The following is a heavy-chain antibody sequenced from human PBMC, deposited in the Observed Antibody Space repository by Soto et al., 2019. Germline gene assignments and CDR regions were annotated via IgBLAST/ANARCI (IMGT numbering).Heavy chain of an antibody. V-gene: IGHV4-34*01. CDR2: INHSGST. J-gene: IGHJ5*02. D-gene: IGHD6-13*01. CDR3: ARGPYSSSWYRRDNRFDP. Sequence: SETLSLTCAVYGGSFSGYYWSWIRQPPGKGLEWIGEINHSGSTNYNPSLKSRVTISVDTSKNQFSLKLSSVTAADTAVYYCARGPYSSSWYRRDNRFDPWGQGTLVTVSS. CDR1: GGSFSGYY.